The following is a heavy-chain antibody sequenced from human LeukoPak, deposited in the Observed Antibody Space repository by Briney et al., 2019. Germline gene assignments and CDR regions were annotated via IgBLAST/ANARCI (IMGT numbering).Heavy chain of an antibody. D-gene: IGHD1-26*01. CDR3: ARAWESIAGYYFDY. CDR1: GYTFSSYH. J-gene: IGHJ4*02. V-gene: IGHV1-46*01. CDR2: INPSFNPGVDVT. Sequence: ASVKVSCKASGYTFSSYHVHWVRQAPGQGLEWMGKINPSFNPGVDVTSYAQKFQGRVTMTRDISTNTVYMELSSLTSEDTAVYYCARAWESIAGYYFDYWGQGTLVTVSS.